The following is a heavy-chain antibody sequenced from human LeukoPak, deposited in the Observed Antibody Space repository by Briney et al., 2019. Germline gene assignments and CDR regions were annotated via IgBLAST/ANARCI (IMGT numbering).Heavy chain of an antibody. Sequence: PSETLSLDCSVSGASINGGYSSWICQPAGKRLEWIGRIYSDWSAHYSPPLKSRVTMSIDTSKNQFSLRLNSLTAADTAVYYCAKVGGNWFDPWGPGTLVTVS. J-gene: IGHJ5*02. D-gene: IGHD3-16*01. CDR3: AKVGGNWFDP. CDR2: IYSDWSA. V-gene: IGHV4-4*07. CDR1: GASINGGY.